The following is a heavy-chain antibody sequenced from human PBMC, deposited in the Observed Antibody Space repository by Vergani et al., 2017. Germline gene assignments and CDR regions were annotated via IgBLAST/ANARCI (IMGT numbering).Heavy chain of an antibody. J-gene: IGHJ4*02. CDR3: ARRDSSSPALDY. Sequence: EVQLVESGGGLVQPGGSLRLSCAASGFTFSTYDMHWVRQATGKGLEWVSAIGTAGDTYYPGSVKGRFTISRKNAKNSLYLQMNGLRAGDTAVDYCARRDSSSPALDYWGQGTLVTVSS. V-gene: IGHV3-13*01. D-gene: IGHD6-6*01. CDR1: GFTFSTYD. CDR2: IGTAGDT.